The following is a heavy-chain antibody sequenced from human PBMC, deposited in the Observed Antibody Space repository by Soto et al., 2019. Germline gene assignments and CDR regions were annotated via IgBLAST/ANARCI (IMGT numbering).Heavy chain of an antibody. CDR1: GGTFSSYA. V-gene: IGHV1-69*13. CDR2: IIPIFGTA. D-gene: IGHD2-15*01. CDR3: ATTLDVDYYYYGMDV. J-gene: IGHJ6*02. Sequence: ASVKVSCKASGGTFSSYAISWVRQAPGQGLEWMGGIIPIFGTANYAQKFQGRVTITADESTSTAYMELSSLRSEDTAEYYCATTLDVDYYYYGMDVWGQGTTVTVSS.